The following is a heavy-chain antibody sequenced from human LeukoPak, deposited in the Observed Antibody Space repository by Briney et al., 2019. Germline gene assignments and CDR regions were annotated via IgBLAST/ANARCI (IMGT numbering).Heavy chain of an antibody. J-gene: IGHJ4*02. CDR1: GGSITSYY. CDR2: IHYSRST. D-gene: IGHD3-9*01. CDR3: ARARYSDVLTGYYGDGYFDY. Sequence: SETLSLTCTVSGGSITSYYWSWMRQAPGKGLEWIGYIHYSRSTNYNPSLKSRVTISLDTSKNQFSLKLSSVTAADTAVYYCARARYSDVLTGYYGDGYFDYWGQGTLVTVSS. V-gene: IGHV4-59*12.